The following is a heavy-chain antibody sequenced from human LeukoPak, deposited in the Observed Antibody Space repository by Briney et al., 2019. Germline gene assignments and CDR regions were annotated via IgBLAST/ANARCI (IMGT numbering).Heavy chain of an antibody. V-gene: IGHV3-48*01. Sequence: PGGSLRLSCAASGFTFNTYTMNWVRQAPGKGLEWVSYISGSSGIIDYADSVKGRFTISRDNSRNTLYLQMNSLRAEDTAVYYCAKDHDHENQWFDPWGQGTLVTVSS. J-gene: IGHJ5*02. D-gene: IGHD2/OR15-2a*01. CDR3: AKDHDHENQWFDP. CDR1: GFTFNTYT. CDR2: ISGSSGII.